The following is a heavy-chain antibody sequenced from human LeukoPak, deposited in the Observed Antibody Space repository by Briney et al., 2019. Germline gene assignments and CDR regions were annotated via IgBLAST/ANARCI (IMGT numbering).Heavy chain of an antibody. J-gene: IGHJ4*02. CDR1: GFTFSSYA. D-gene: IGHD6-6*01. CDR3: ARIRKELEYSSRIEFDY. Sequence: GGSLRLSCAASGFTFSSYAMHWVRQAPGKGLEWVAVISYDGSNKYYADSVKGRFTISRDNSKNTLYLQMNSLRAEDTAVYYCARIRKELEYSSRIEFDYWGQGTLVTVSS. CDR2: ISYDGSNK. V-gene: IGHV3-30*04.